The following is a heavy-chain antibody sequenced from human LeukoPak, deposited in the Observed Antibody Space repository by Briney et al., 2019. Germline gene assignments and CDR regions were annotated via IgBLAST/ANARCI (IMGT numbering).Heavy chain of an antibody. Sequence: PSETLSLTSTVSGDSISNTLYYSGWIRHSPGRGLEWIGNIYYSGSTYYNPSLKSRVAMSADTSKNQFSLKLHSVTAADTAVYYCARLRKGRYFDYFFDYWGQGTLVTVSS. D-gene: IGHD3-9*01. V-gene: IGHV4-39*01. CDR2: IYYSGST. CDR3: ARLRKGRYFDYFFDY. J-gene: IGHJ4*02. CDR1: GDSISNTLYY.